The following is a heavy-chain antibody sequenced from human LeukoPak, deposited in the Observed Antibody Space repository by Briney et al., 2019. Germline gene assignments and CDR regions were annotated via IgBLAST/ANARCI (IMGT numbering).Heavy chain of an antibody. J-gene: IGHJ3*02. CDR1: GHTFTGYY. CDR3: ARGYYYDSSGYWYDAFDI. D-gene: IGHD3-22*01. V-gene: IGHV1-2*02. Sequence: ASVKVSCKASGHTFTGYYMHWVRQAPGQGLEWMGWINANSGDTNYAQKFQGRVTMTGDTSISTAYMELSRLRSDDTAVYYCARGYYYDSSGYWYDAFDIWGQGTMVTVSS. CDR2: INANSGDT.